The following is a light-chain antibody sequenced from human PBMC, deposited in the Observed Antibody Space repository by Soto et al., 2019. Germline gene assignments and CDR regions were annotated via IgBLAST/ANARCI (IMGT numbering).Light chain of an antibody. CDR2: SAS. CDR3: QQYDT. V-gene: IGKV3-20*01. J-gene: IGKJ2*01. CDR1: QSVSSSD. Sequence: IVLTQSPGTLSLSPGERATLSCRASQSVSSSDLAWYQQKPGQAPRLLIYSASSRATGIPDRFSGSGSGTDFTLTISRLESEDFAVHYCQQYDTFGQGTKLEIK.